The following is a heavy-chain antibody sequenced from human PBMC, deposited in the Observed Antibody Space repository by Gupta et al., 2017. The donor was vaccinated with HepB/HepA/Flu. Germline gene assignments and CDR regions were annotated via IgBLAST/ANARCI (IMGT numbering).Heavy chain of an antibody. J-gene: IGHJ4*02. CDR3: ARHGAGGTRSSHFDF. CDR2: IYPGDSDV. CDR1: GYSFTSFW. D-gene: IGHD6-6*01. V-gene: IGHV5-51*01. Sequence: EVQLVQSGAAVRKPGESLKISCRVSGYSFTSFWIGWVRQMPGKGLEWVGTIYPGDSDVRYSPSFQGQVTISADRSFTTAYLQWSSLKASDTAIYYCARHGAGGTRSSHFDFWGQGTPVTVSS.